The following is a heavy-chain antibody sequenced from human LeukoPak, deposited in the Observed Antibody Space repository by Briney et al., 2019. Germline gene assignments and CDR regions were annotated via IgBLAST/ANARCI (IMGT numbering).Heavy chain of an antibody. D-gene: IGHD6-6*01. CDR2: ISNSGST. Sequence: SETLSLTCTVSGGSISSGGYYWSWIRHRPGKGLEWIGYISNSGSTSYNPSLKSRVAISADTPKNQFSLKLSSVTAADTAVYYCARDQLAARTFDYWGQGTLVTVSS. V-gene: IGHV4-31*03. CDR3: ARDQLAARTFDY. J-gene: IGHJ4*02. CDR1: GGSISSGGYY.